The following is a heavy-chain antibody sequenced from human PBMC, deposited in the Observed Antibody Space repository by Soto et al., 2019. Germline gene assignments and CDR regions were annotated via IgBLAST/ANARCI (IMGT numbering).Heavy chain of an antibody. Sequence: GESLKISCKGSGYSFTSHWIGWVRQMPGKGLEWMGIIYPGDSDTRYSPSFQGQVTTSADKSINTAYLQWSSLKASDTAIYYCARHSPESDGSDVWGQGTMVTVSS. CDR3: ARHSPESDGSDV. D-gene: IGHD3-10*01. CDR2: IYPGDSDT. J-gene: IGHJ3*01. CDR1: GYSFTSHW. V-gene: IGHV5-51*01.